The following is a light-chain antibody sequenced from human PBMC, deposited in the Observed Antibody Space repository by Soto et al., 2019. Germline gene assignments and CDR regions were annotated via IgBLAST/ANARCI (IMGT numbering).Light chain of an antibody. CDR1: QTVTNAY. CDR3: QDYGSSRT. J-gene: IGKJ1*01. V-gene: IGKV3-20*01. Sequence: VLTQSPGTLSFSPGERATLSCRASQTVTNAYLAWYQQRPGQAPRLLIYGASSRATGIPDRFSGSWSETDFTLTISRLEPDDFAVYYCQDYGSSRTFGQGTKVEIK. CDR2: GAS.